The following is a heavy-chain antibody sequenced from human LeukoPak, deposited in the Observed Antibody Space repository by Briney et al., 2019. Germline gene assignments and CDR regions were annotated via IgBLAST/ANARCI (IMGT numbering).Heavy chain of an antibody. CDR1: GFTFSSYW. CDR2: INSDGSST. Sequence: GGSLRLSCAASGFTFSSYWMHWVRQAPGKGLVWVSRINSDGSSTSYADSVKGRFTISRDNAKNSLYLQMNSLRAEDTAVYYCARVATVTPYNWFDPWGQGTLVTVSS. V-gene: IGHV3-74*01. CDR3: ARVATVTPYNWFDP. D-gene: IGHD4-17*01. J-gene: IGHJ5*02.